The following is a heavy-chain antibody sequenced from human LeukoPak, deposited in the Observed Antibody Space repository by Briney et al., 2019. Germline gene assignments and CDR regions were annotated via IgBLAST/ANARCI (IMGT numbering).Heavy chain of an antibody. CDR3: ARDLVTTVYYGLDV. Sequence: SETLSLTCTVSGGSISSYYWRWIRQPPGKGLEWIGYIYYSGSTNYNPSLKSRVTISVDTSKNQFSLKLSSVTAADTAVYYCARDLVTTVYYGLDVWGQGTTVTVSS. CDR2: IYYSGST. CDR1: GGSISSYY. J-gene: IGHJ6*02. V-gene: IGHV4-59*01. D-gene: IGHD4-4*01.